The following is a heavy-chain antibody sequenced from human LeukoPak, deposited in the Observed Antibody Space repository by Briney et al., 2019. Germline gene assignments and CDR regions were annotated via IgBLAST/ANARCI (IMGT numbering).Heavy chain of an antibody. CDR2: ISYDGGVR. V-gene: IGHV3-30*03. J-gene: IGHJ4*02. CDR3: LTEDTPTVFDY. Sequence: GGSLRLSCAASGVTFSTYGLHWVRQAPGKGLEWVALISYDGGVRYYADSVKGRFTISRDNSKNTLYLQMNSLRTEDTAVYYCLTEDTPTVFDYWGQGILVTVSP. D-gene: IGHD5-18*01. CDR1: GVTFSTYG.